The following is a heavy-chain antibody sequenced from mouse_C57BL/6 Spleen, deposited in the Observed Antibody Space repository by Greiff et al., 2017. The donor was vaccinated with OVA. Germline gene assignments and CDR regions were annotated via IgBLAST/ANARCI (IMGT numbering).Heavy chain of an antibody. J-gene: IGHJ4*01. V-gene: IGHV1-5*01. Sequence: VQLQQSGTVLARPGASVKMSCKTSGYTFTSYWMHWIKQRPGQGLEWIGAIYPGNSDTSYNQKFKGKAKLTAVTSASTAYMDLSSLTNEDSAVYYCTRKDYAGAMDYWGQGTSVTVSS. CDR3: TRKDYAGAMDY. D-gene: IGHD1-1*01. CDR1: GYTFTSYW. CDR2: IYPGNSDT.